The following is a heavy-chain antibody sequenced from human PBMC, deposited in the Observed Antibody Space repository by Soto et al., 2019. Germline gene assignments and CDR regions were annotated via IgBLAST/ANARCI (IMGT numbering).Heavy chain of an antibody. CDR2: ISGNGGST. D-gene: IGHD6-6*01. V-gene: IGHV3-23*01. CDR1: GFTFSSYA. CDR3: AKGSEFSNSYTLDFDF. Sequence: GGSLRLSCAASGFTFSSYAMSWVRQAPGRGLEWVSIISGNGGSTYYAASVKGRFTICRDNTKNTLYLQMDSLTAEDTAVYYCAKGSEFSNSYTLDFDFWGQGALVTVSS. J-gene: IGHJ4*02.